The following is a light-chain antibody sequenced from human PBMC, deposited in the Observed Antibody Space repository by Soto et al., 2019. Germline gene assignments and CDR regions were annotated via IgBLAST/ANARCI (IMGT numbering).Light chain of an antibody. Sequence: IHITQSPSSLSASVGDRVTITCRASQSISTYLYWYQQKPGKAPKLLIYGASNLQSGVPPRFSGSGSGTDFTLAISSLQPEDSATYYCLQDINYPWTFGQGTKVDIK. J-gene: IGKJ1*01. CDR3: LQDINYPWT. V-gene: IGKV1-6*01. CDR2: GAS. CDR1: QSISTY.